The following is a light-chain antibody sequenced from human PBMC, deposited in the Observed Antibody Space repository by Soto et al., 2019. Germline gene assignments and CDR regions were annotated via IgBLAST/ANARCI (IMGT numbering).Light chain of an antibody. CDR1: QSVGNSY. J-gene: IGKJ5*01. CDR2: AAT. CDR3: QQYDNSPPFT. V-gene: IGKV3-20*01. Sequence: EIVLTQSPGTLSLSPGERATLSCRASQSVGNSYLAWYQQKPGQAPKLLIYAATSRATGIPDRFSGSGSGTDFTLTISRLEPEDFAVYYCQQYDNSPPFTFGQGTRLEIK.